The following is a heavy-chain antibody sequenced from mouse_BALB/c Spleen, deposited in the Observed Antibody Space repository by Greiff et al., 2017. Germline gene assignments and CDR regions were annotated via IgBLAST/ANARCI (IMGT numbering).Heavy chain of an antibody. D-gene: IGHD3-1*01. V-gene: IGHV5-6-5*01. CDR3: ARGPGGNQAWFAY. CDR1: GFTFSSYA. J-gene: IGHJ3*01. Sequence: EVQLMESGGGLVKPGGSLKLSCAASGFTFSSYAMSWVRQTPEKRLEWVASISSGGSTYYPDSVKGRFTISRDNARNILYLQMSSLRSEDTAMYYCARGPGGNQAWFAYWGQGTLVTVSA. CDR2: ISSGGST.